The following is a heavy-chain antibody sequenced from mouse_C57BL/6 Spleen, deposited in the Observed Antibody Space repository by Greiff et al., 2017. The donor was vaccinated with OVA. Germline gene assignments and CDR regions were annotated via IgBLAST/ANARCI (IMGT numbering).Heavy chain of an antibody. D-gene: IGHD2-3*01. V-gene: IGHV5-4*01. Sequence: EVQRVESGGGLVKPGGSLKLSCAASGFTFSSYAMSWVRQTPEKRLEWVATISDGGSYTYYPDNVKGRFTISRDNAKNNLYLQMSHLKSEDTAMYYCAREDDGFTWFAYWGQGTLVTVSA. J-gene: IGHJ3*01. CDR1: GFTFSSYA. CDR3: AREDDGFTWFAY. CDR2: ISDGGSYT.